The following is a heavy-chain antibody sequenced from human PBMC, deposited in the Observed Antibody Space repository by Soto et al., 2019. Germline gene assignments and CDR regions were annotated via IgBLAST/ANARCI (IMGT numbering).Heavy chain of an antibody. Sequence: GASVKVSCKASGDTFSTYSITWMRQAPGQGLEWMGGIIPRSATSKYAQKFQGRVTITADESTSTVYMELSTLRPEDTAVYYCARDLSHSSGYPSRPLVNWGQGTLVTVSS. J-gene: IGHJ4*02. D-gene: IGHD3-22*01. CDR3: ARDLSHSSGYPSRPLVN. CDR1: GDTFSTYS. CDR2: IIPRSATS. V-gene: IGHV1-69*13.